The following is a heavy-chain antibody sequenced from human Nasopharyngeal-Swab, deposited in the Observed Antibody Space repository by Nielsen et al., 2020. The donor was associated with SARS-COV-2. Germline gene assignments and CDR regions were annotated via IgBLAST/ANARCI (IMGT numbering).Heavy chain of an antibody. J-gene: IGHJ4*02. CDR1: GFTFSNYG. V-gene: IGHV3-33*01. Sequence: GESLNISCAASGFTFSNYGMHWVRQAPGKGLEWVAVIWYDGSNKYYADSVKCRFTISRDNSKNTVYLQMNSLIAEDTAVYYCAAAPSGDYGGYWGQGTLVTVSS. D-gene: IGHD4-23*01. CDR3: AAAPSGDYGGY. CDR2: IWYDGSNK.